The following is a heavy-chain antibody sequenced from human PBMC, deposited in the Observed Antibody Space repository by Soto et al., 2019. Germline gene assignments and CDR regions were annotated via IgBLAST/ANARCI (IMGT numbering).Heavy chain of an antibody. CDR3: ARPALTGYYNFDY. D-gene: IGHD3-9*01. V-gene: IGHV1-46*03. CDR2: INPSGGST. CDR1: GYTFTSYD. Sequence: ASVKVSCKASGYTFTSYDINWVRQAPGQGLEWMGIINPSGGSTSYAQKFQGRVTMTRDTSTSTVYMELSSLRSEDTAVFYCARPALTGYYNFDYWGQGTLVTVPS. J-gene: IGHJ4*02.